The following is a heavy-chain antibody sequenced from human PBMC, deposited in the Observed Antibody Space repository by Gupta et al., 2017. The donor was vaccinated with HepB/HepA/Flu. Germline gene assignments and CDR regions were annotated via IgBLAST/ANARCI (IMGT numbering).Heavy chain of an antibody. J-gene: IGHJ5*02. CDR1: GFTFNSYE. Sequence: EVQLVESGGALVQPGGSLRLSCAASGFTFNSYEMNCVRQAPGKGLEWIAYIDTIGRTVYYADSVKGRFTISRNNANNSLYLQMNCLRADDTAVYHCVRMSHTWFDPWGQETLVPVSS. CDR3: VRMSHTWFDP. V-gene: IGHV3-48*03. CDR2: IDTIGRTV.